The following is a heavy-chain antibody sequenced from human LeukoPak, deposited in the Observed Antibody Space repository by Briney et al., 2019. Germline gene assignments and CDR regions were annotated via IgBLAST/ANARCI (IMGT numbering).Heavy chain of an antibody. Sequence: GGSLRLSCAASGFTFSSYAMSWVRQAPGKGLEWVSAISGSGGSTYYADSVKGRFTISRDNSKNTLYLQMNSLRAEDTAVYYCARVGLWELLPADYYYGMDVWGQGTTVTVSS. J-gene: IGHJ6*02. CDR2: ISGSGGST. D-gene: IGHD1-26*01. CDR1: GFTFSSYA. CDR3: ARVGLWELLPADYYYGMDV. V-gene: IGHV3-23*01.